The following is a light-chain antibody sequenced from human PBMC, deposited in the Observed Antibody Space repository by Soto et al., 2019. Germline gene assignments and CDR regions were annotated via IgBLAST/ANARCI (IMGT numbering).Light chain of an antibody. CDR2: EVS. CDR3: CPCAGSSTYV. V-gene: IGLV2-23*02. CDR1: SSDVGSYNL. Sequence: QSALTQPASVSGSPGQSITISCTRTSSDVGSYNLVSWYQQHPGKAPKLMIYEVSKRPSGVSNRFSGSKSGNTASLTISGLQAEDEADYYCCPCAGSSTYVFGTGTKVTVL. J-gene: IGLJ1*01.